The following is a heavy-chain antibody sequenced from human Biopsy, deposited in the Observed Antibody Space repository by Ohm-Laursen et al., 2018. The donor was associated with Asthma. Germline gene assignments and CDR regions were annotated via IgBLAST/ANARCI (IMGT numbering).Heavy chain of an antibody. CDR2: IYSGGTS. Sequence: LSLTCAASGFAVSRDHMFWVRQAPGKGLEWVSVIYSGGTSHTADSVRGRFTISRDYSKNTLYLQMHSLRVEDTAVYYCARGDSSGWSHYYFDYWGQGTLVTVSS. CDR3: ARGDSSGWSHYYFDY. D-gene: IGHD6-19*01. J-gene: IGHJ4*02. V-gene: IGHV3-53*01. CDR1: GFAVSRDH.